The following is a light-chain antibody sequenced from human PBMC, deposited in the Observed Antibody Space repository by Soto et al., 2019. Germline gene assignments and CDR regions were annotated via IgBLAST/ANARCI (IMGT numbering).Light chain of an antibody. Sequence: ESVLTQSPGTLSLSPGERATLSCRASQSVSSSYLAWYRQKPGQAPSLLIYAASTRATGIPDRFSGSGSGTDFTLTISRLEPEDFGVYYCQQFGSSIPHTFGQGTKLEIK. V-gene: IGKV3-20*01. CDR2: AAS. J-gene: IGKJ2*01. CDR3: QQFGSSIPHT. CDR1: QSVSSSY.